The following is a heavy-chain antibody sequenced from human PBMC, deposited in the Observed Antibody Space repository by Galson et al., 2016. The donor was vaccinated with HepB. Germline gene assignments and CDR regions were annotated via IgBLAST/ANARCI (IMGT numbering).Heavy chain of an antibody. V-gene: IGHV3-23*01. J-gene: IGHJ4*02. Sequence: SLRLSCAVSGFTFSSYAMSWVRQSPGKGLEWVSSISSSGEHISFADSVKGRLTISRDNSKNTVSLLMSSLRVEDTAINYCAKVWVSDLDHWGQGTLLTVSS. CDR1: GFTFSSYA. CDR2: ISSSGEHI. CDR3: AKVWVSDLDH. D-gene: IGHD1-26*01.